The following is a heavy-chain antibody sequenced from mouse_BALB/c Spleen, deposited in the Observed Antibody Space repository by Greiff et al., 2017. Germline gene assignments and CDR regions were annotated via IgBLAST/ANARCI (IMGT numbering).Heavy chain of an antibody. D-gene: IGHD1-1*01. CDR2: ISYSGST. CDR1: GYSITSDYA. V-gene: IGHV3-2*02. J-gene: IGHJ4*01. Sequence: EVKLEESGPGLVKPSQSLSLTCTVTGYSITSDYAWNWIRQFPGNKLEWMGYISYSGSTSYNPSLKSRISITRDTSKNQFFLQLNSVTTEDTATYYCARDYGSSLYAMDYWGQGTSVTVSS. CDR3: ARDYGSSLYAMDY.